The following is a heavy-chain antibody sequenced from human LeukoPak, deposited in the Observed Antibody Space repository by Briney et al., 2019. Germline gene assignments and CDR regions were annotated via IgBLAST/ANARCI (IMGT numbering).Heavy chain of an antibody. CDR2: IYYSGTT. Sequence: SETLSLTCTVSGGSISNHYWTWIRQPPGKGLEWIGYIYYSGTTNYNPSLKSRVTISVDTSKNQFSLKLRSVTAADTAVYYCARGGWTHDFWGQGTLVTVSS. V-gene: IGHV4-59*11. D-gene: IGHD6-19*01. CDR3: ARGGWTHDF. CDR1: GGSISNHY. J-gene: IGHJ4*02.